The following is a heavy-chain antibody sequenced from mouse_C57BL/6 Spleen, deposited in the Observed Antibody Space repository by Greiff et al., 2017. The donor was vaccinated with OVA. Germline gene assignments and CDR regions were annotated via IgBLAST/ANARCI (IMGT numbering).Heavy chain of an antibody. Sequence: QVQLQQPGAELVRPGTSVKLSCKASGYTFTSYWMPWVKQRPGPGLEWIGVIDPSDSYTNYNQKFKGKATLTVDTSSSTAYMQLSSLTSEDSAVYYCARRPARGAMDYWGQGTSVTVSS. D-gene: IGHD3-1*01. CDR3: ARRPARGAMDY. CDR2: IDPSDSYT. J-gene: IGHJ4*01. V-gene: IGHV1-59*01. CDR1: GYTFTSYW.